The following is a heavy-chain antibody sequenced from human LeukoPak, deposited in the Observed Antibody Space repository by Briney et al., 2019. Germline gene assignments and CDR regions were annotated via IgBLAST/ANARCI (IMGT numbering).Heavy chain of an antibody. CDR1: GYTFTSYY. CDR2: IKPSGGST. Sequence: ASVKVSCKASGYTFTSYYMHWVRQAPGQGLEWMGIIKPSGGSTSYAQKFQGRVTMTRDTSTSTVYMELSSLRSEDTAVYYCARESKVVPAAGYFDYWGQGTLVTVSS. J-gene: IGHJ4*02. V-gene: IGHV1-46*01. CDR3: ARESKVVPAAGYFDY. D-gene: IGHD2-2*01.